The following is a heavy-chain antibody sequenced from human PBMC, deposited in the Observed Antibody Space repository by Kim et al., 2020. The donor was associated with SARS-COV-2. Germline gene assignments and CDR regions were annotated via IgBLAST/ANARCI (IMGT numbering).Heavy chain of an antibody. CDR3: AKEAGGYGLDYFDS. V-gene: IGHV3-23*01. Sequence: GGSLRLSCVASGFTFSSYAMSWVRQAPGKGLEWVSCVSVSGGTTKDADSVKGRFTISRDNSKNTLYLQMNSLRAEDMAVYYCAKEAGGYGLDYFDSWGQGTRVTVSS. D-gene: IGHD5-12*01. CDR2: VSVSGGTT. J-gene: IGHJ4*02. CDR1: GFTFSSYA.